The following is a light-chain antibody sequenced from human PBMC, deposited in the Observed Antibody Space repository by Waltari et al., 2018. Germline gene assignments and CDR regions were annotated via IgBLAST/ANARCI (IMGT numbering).Light chain of an antibody. J-gene: IGLJ1*01. Sequence: QSVLTQPPPVSGAPGQSVPISCTGRRSNIGSYSHVHWYQHLPGPAPKVLIYANNNRPSGVPDRFSGSKSGASASLAITGLQAEDEADYYCQSFDSSLDGYVFGTGTKVTVL. V-gene: IGLV1-40*01. CDR2: ANN. CDR3: QSFDSSLDGYV. CDR1: RSNIGSYSH.